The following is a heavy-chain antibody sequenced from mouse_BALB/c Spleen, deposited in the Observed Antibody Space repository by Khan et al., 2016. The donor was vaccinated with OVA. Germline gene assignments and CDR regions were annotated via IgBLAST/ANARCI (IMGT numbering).Heavy chain of an antibody. D-gene: IGHD1-1*01. CDR1: GFSLTSYG. Sequence: VELVESGPGLVAPSQSLSITCTVSGFSLTSYGVHWVRQPPGKGLEWLEIIWAGGSTNYNSALMSRLSISKDNSKSQVFVKMISLQTDDTAMYYCARDHGNTYEYFDYWGQGTTLTVSS. J-gene: IGHJ2*01. CDR2: IWAGGST. V-gene: IGHV2-9*02. CDR3: ARDHGNTYEYFDY.